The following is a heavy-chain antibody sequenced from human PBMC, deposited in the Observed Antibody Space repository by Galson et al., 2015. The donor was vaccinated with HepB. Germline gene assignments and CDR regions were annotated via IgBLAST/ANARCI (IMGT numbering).Heavy chain of an antibody. CDR3: ARDRARIAARGGWFDP. V-gene: IGHV1-3*01. CDR1: GYTFTSYA. Sequence: SVKVSCKASGYTFTSYAMHWVRQAPGQRLEWMGWINAGNGNTKYSQKFQGRVTITRDTSASTAYMELSSLRSEDTAVYYCARDRARIAARGGWFDPWGQGTLVTVSS. J-gene: IGHJ5*02. CDR2: INAGNGNT. D-gene: IGHD6-6*01.